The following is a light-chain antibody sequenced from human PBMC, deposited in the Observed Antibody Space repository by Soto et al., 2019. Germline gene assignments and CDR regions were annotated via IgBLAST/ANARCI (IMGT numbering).Light chain of an antibody. CDR2: ENN. J-gene: IGLJ1*01. CDR1: SSNIESNY. V-gene: IGLV1-51*02. Sequence: QSMLMQPPSLSAAPGQKVTISCSGRSSNIESNYVSWFQQPPGTAPNLLIYENNKRPSGIPDRFSASKSGTSATLVITGLQTGDEADYFCGAWDISLSAYVFGTGTKVTVL. CDR3: GAWDISLSAYV.